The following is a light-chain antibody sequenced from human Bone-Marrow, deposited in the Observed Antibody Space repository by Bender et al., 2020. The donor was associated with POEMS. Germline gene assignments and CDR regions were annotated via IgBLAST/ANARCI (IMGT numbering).Light chain of an antibody. CDR1: SSNIGSNY. Sequence: QSVLTQPPSASGTPGQRVTISCSGSSSNIGSNYVYWYQQVPGTAPRLVVYSNYQRPSGVPARFSGSKSGTSASLAISDIQSEDEGDYYCSSWDDSLSGWVFGGGTKLTVL. CDR2: SNY. V-gene: IGLV1-47*02. J-gene: IGLJ3*02. CDR3: SSWDDSLSGWV.